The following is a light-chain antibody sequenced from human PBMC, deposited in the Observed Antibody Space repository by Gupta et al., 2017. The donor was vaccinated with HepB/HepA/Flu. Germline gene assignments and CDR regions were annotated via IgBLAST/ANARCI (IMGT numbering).Light chain of an antibody. CDR1: QSVGYS. CDR3: QHYGSSPFN. CDR2: DAS. V-gene: IGKV3-20*01. J-gene: IGKJ1*01. Sequence: EIVLTQSPGILSLSPGERVTLSCSVTQSVGYSLAWHQQIPGQAPKVLIYDASTRATGVPDRFSGSGSGTDFTLAISRLEPEDFAVYYCQHYGSSPFNFGEGTKVEIK.